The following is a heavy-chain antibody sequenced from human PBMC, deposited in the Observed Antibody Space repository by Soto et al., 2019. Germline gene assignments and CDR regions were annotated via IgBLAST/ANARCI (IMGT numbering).Heavy chain of an antibody. J-gene: IGHJ6*02. CDR1: GYTFTSYG. CDR2: ISAYNGNT. D-gene: IGHD6-25*01. V-gene: IGHV1-18*04. CDR3: ARDGRLAIISGRDV. Sequence: GASVKVSCKASGYTFTSYGISWVRQAPGQGPEWMGWISAYNGNTNYAQKLQGRVTMTTDTSTSTAYMELSSLRSDDTAVYYCARDGRLAIISGRDVWGQGTTVTVSS.